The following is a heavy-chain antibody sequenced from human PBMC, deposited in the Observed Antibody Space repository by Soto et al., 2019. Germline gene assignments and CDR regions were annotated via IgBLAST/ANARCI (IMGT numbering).Heavy chain of an antibody. Sequence: QIALKESGPTLVKPTQTLTLTCTFSGISLTTRGEGVGWVRQPPGKGLEWVALVYGDGDKRYLTSLKSRLTITKDISKNQVVLTMTNMDPVDTGTYFCAHNIGGDYVYGFDFWGQGTKVTVSS. CDR1: GISLTTRGEG. J-gene: IGHJ3*01. V-gene: IGHV2-5*02. CDR2: VYGDGDK. CDR3: AHNIGGDYVYGFDF. D-gene: IGHD3-16*01.